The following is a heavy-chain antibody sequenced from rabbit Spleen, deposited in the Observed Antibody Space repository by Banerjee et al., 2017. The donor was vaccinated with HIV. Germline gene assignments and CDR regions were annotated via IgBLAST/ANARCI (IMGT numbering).Heavy chain of an antibody. D-gene: IGHD1-1*01. V-gene: IGHV1S47*01. CDR1: EFDFSGYG. CDR3: VRARPYPFVL. CDR2: IDPLFYNT. Sequence: QEQLVESGGGLVQPGGSLKLSCKASEFDFSGYGMSWVRQAPGKGLEWIGYIDPLFYNTYYANWVNGRFTISSHDAQNTLYLQLNSLTAADTATYFCVRARPYPFVLWGPGTLVTVS. J-gene: IGHJ4*01.